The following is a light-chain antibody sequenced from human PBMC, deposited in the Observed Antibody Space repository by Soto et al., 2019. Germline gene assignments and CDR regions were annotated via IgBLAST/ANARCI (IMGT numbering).Light chain of an antibody. J-gene: IGLJ2*01. CDR3: CTYVGQVPK. Sequence: QSALTQPASMSGSPGQSITISCVGTTSDVEYYDLVSWYQQFPGRAPKLLIYEVDKRPSGISVRFSGSKSGVTASLTISGLLPEDEAVYFCCTYVGQVPKFGGGTKVTVL. CDR2: EVD. V-gene: IGLV2-23*02. CDR1: TSDVEYYDL.